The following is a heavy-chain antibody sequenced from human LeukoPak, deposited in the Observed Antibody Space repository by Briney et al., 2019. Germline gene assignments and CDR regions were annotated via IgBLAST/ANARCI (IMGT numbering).Heavy chain of an antibody. J-gene: IGHJ3*02. CDR1: GGTFSSYA. V-gene: IGHV1-69*13. CDR2: IIPIFGTA. CDR3: ARGVEVIAVAGFDAFDI. D-gene: IGHD6-19*01. Sequence: SVKVSCKASGGTFSSYAISWVRQAPGQGLEWMGGIIPIFGTANYAQKFQGRVTITADESTSTAYMELSSLRSEDTAVYYCARGVEVIAVAGFDAFDIWGQGTMVTISS.